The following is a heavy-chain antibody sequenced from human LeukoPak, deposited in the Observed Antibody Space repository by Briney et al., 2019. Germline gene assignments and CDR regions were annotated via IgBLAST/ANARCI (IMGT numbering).Heavy chain of an antibody. V-gene: IGHV3-30*18. J-gene: IGHJ4*02. CDR3: AKDRSGGSDYGDY. Sequence: PGGSLRLSCAASGFTFSSYGMHWVRQAPGKGLEWVAVISYDGSNKYYAESVKGRFTSSRDNSKNTMDLQMNGLRPEDTAVYYCAKDRSGGSDYGDYWGQGTLVTVSS. CDR1: GFTFSSYG. D-gene: IGHD4-17*01. CDR2: ISYDGSNK.